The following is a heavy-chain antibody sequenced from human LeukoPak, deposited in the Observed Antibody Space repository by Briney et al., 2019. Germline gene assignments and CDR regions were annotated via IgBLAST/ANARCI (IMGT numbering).Heavy chain of an antibody. CDR2: IYYSGST. D-gene: IGHD6-13*01. J-gene: IGHJ4*02. CDR3: ARYSEPKLVRYYFDY. CDR1: GGSISSSSYY. Sequence: SETLSLTCTVSGGSISSSSYYWGWIRQPPGKGLEWIGSIYYSGSTYYNPSLKSRVTISVDTSKNQFSLKLSSVTAADTAVYYCARYSEPKLVRYYFDYWGQGTLVTVSS. V-gene: IGHV4-39*01.